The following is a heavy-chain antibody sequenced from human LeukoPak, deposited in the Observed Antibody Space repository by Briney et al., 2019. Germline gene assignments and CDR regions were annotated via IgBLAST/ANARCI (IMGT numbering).Heavy chain of an antibody. J-gene: IGHJ5*02. Sequence: SETLSLTCTVSGGSISSYYWSWIRQPAGKGLEWIGRIYTSGSTNYNPSLKSRVTMSVDTSKNQFSLKLSSVTAADTAVYYCARDLGVRGVSNNWFDPWGQGTLVTVSS. CDR3: ARDLGVRGVSNNWFDP. CDR2: IYTSGST. D-gene: IGHD3-10*01. V-gene: IGHV4-4*07. CDR1: GGSISSYY.